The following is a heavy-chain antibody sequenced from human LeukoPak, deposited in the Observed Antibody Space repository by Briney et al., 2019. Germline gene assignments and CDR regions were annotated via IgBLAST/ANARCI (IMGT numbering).Heavy chain of an antibody. D-gene: IGHD3-3*01. Sequence: PGGSLRLSCAASGFTFSSYSMNWVRQAPGKGLEWVSSISSSSSEIYYADSVKGRFTISRDNAKNSLYLQMNSLRAEDTAVYYCARDRVKGFYGHPTAVDYWGQGTLVTVSS. CDR1: GFTFSSYS. CDR3: ARDRVKGFYGHPTAVDY. V-gene: IGHV3-21*01. CDR2: ISSSSSEI. J-gene: IGHJ4*02.